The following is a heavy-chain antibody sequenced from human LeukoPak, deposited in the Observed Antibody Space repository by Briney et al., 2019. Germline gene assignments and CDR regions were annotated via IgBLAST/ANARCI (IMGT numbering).Heavy chain of an antibody. J-gene: IGHJ1*01. Sequence: GGSLRLSCAASGFTFSSYGMSWVRQAPGKGLEWVSGISNSGGSTYYADSVKGRFTISRDNSKNTLYLQMNSLRAEDTAVYYCARPTHAYCGGDCALISAEYFHYWGQGTLVTVSS. CDR2: ISNSGGST. V-gene: IGHV3-23*01. D-gene: IGHD2-21*02. CDR1: GFTFSSYG. CDR3: ARPTHAYCGGDCALISAEYFHY.